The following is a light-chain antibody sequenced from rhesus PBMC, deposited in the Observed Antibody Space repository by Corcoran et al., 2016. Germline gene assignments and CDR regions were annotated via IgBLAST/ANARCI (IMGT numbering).Light chain of an antibody. J-gene: IGKJ2*01. V-gene: IGKV1-46*01. Sequence: DIQMTQSPSSLSASVGDTVTITCRASQSFSSSLAWYQQKQGKAPKLLLDSASSLQSGVSSRFSGSKSGTDFTLTISSLQPEDIASYYCQQYYSYPYSFGQGTKVEIK. CDR1: QSFSSS. CDR2: SAS. CDR3: QQYYSYPYS.